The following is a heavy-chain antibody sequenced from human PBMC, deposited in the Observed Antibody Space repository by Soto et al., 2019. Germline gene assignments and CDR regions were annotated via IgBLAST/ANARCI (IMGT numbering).Heavy chain of an antibody. D-gene: IGHD3-22*01. CDR3: ASGGSGYDTSGRPSFYFEY. CDR2: IYYSGST. CDR1: GDSISSGGYY. Sequence: KPSETLSLTCIVSGDSISSGGYYWSWIRQHPGKGLEWIGYIYYSGSTYYNPSLKSRVTVSVDTSKNQFSLRLSSVTAADTAVYYCASGGSGYDTSGRPSFYFEYWGQGTLVTVSS. J-gene: IGHJ4*02. V-gene: IGHV4-31*03.